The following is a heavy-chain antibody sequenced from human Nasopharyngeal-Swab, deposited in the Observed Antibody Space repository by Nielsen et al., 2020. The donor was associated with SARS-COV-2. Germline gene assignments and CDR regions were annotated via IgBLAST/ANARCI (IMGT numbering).Heavy chain of an antibody. D-gene: IGHD1-26*01. Sequence: GGSLRLSCAASGFTFSSYAMSWIRQAPGKGLEWVSYISSSGSTIYYADSVKGRFTISRDNAKNSLYLQMNSLRAEDTAVYYCAREIWSGSFLDYWGQGTLVTVSS. V-gene: IGHV3-11*01. J-gene: IGHJ4*02. CDR3: AREIWSGSFLDY. CDR2: ISSSGSTI. CDR1: GFTFSSYA.